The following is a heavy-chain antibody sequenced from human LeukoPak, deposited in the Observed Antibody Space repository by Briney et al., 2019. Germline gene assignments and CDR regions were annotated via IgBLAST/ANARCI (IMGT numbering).Heavy chain of an antibody. CDR3: ARGPGEEVAARLGYYYMDV. Sequence: PSETLSLTCAVYGGSFSGYYWSWIRQPPGKGLEWIGEINHSGSTNYNPSLKSRVTISVDTSKNQFSLTLSSVTVEDTAVYYCARGPGEEVAARLGYYYMDVWGKGTTVTVSS. CDR1: GGSFSGYY. D-gene: IGHD6-6*01. V-gene: IGHV4-34*01. J-gene: IGHJ6*03. CDR2: INHSGST.